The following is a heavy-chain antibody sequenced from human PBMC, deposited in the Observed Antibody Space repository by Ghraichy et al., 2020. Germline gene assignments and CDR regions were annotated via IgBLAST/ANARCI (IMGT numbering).Heavy chain of an antibody. CDR1: GFTFSSYA. CDR2: ISGSGGST. V-gene: IGHV3-23*01. J-gene: IGHJ2*01. Sequence: GGSLRLSCAASGFTFSSYAMSWVRQAPGKGLEWVSAISGSGGSTYYADSVKGRFTISRDNSKNTLYLQMNSLRAEDTAVYYCAKSPLIKIVVVRINYWYFDLWGRGTLVTVSS. D-gene: IGHD3-22*01. CDR3: AKSPLIKIVVVRINYWYFDL.